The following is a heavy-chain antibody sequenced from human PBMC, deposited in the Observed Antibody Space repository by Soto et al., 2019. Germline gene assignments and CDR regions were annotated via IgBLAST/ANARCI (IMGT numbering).Heavy chain of an antibody. CDR2: ISGSGDRT. J-gene: IGHJ6*02. D-gene: IGHD1-26*01. CDR3: ASGRGRYFCYGMDV. CDR1: GFTFSSYA. V-gene: IGHV3-23*01. Sequence: GGSLRLSCAASGFTFSSYAITWVRQAPGKGLEWVSVISGSGDRTYYADSVKGRFTISRDNSKNTLYLQMNSLRAEDTAVYYCASGRGRYFCYGMDVWGQGTTVTVSS.